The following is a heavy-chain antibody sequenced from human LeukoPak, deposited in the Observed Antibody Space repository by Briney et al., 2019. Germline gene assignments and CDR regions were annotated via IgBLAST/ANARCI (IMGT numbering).Heavy chain of an antibody. CDR1: GGSFSGYY. Sequence: SETLSLTCAVYGGSFSGYYWSWIRQPPGKGLEWIGSIYYSGSTYYNPSLKSRVTVSVDTSKNQFSLKLSSVTAADTAVYYCARHYGPWGQGTLVTVSS. CDR2: IYYSGST. J-gene: IGHJ5*02. CDR3: ARHYGP. V-gene: IGHV4-34*01. D-gene: IGHD3-16*01.